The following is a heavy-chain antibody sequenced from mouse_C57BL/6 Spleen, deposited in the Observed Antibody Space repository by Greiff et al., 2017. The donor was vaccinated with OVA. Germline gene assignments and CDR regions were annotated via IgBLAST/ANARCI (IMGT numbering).Heavy chain of an antibody. CDR2: IWSDGST. D-gene: IGHD2-5*01. J-gene: IGHJ3*01. CDR1: GFSFTSYG. Sequence: VMLVESGPGLVAPSQSLSITCTVSGFSFTSYGVHWVRQPPGKGLEWLVVIWSDGSTTYNSAHKSRLSISKDNSKSQVFLKMNSLQTDDTAMYYCARPIHYSNYVFAYWGQGTLVTVSA. V-gene: IGHV2-6*03. CDR3: ARPIHYSNYVFAY.